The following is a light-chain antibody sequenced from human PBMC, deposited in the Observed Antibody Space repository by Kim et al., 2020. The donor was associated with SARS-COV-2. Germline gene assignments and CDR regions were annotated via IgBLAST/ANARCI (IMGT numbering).Light chain of an antibody. CDR2: GAA. Sequence: EIVLTQSPGILSLSPGERATLSCRASQSVASNQLGWYQQKLGQAPRLLIYGAATRATGTPDRFSGSGSGTDFTLTINRVEPEDFAVYYCQQYGDSSNTFGQGTKLEI. CDR1: QSVASNQ. CDR3: QQYGDSSNT. V-gene: IGKV3-20*01. J-gene: IGKJ2*01.